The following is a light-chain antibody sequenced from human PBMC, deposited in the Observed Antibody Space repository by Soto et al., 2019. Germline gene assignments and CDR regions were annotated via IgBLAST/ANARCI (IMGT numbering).Light chain of an antibody. CDR1: SSDVGGYNY. Sequence: QSALTQPASVSGSPGQSITISCTGTSSDVGGYNYVCWDQQHPGKAPKLMIYDVTNRPSALSNRFSGSKSGTTASLTIPGLQAEDEADYYCSSYTSSSTLYVFGTGTKVTVL. V-gene: IGLV2-14*01. CDR3: SSYTSSSTLYV. J-gene: IGLJ1*01. CDR2: DVT.